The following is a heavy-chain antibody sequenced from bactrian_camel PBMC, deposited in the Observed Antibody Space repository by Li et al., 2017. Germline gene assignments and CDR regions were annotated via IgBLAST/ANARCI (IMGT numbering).Heavy chain of an antibody. V-gene: IGHV3S55*01. J-gene: IGHJ4*01. Sequence: HVQLVESGGGSVQAEGSLRLSCVGSGITYRGPCMGWFRQAPGKDREGVAHIGSDGKWYAESQKGRSTISTDDANNTLDLQLDSLQPEDTAMYYCAVLSQFNHCRGVVVGIWQQYASWGQGTQVTVS. D-gene: IGHD6*01. CDR1: GITYRGPC. CDR2: IGSDGK. CDR3: AVLSQFNHCRGVVVGIWQQYAS.